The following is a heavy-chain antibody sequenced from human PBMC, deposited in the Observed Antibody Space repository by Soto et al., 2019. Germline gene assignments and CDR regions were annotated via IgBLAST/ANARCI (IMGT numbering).Heavy chain of an antibody. CDR1: GFTFSSYG. CDR3: ARDSAQYQSYYGMDV. V-gene: IGHV3-33*01. Sequence: GGSLRLSCAASGFTFSSYGMHWVRQAPGKGLEWVAVIWYDGSNKYYADSVKGRFTISRDNSKNTLYLQMNSLRAEDTAVYYCARDSAQYQSYYGMDVWGQGTTVTVSS. J-gene: IGHJ6*02. CDR2: IWYDGSNK. D-gene: IGHD2-2*01.